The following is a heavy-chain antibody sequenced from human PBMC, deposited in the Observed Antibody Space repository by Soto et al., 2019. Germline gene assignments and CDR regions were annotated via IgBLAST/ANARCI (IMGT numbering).Heavy chain of an antibody. V-gene: IGHV1-18*04. Sequence: ASVKVSCKASGYTFTSYSISWVRQAPGQGLEWMGWISAYNGNTNYAQKLQGRVTMTTDTSTSTAYMELRSLRSDDTAVYYCARPTFGGAINAFDIWGQGTMVNVSS. CDR2: ISAYNGNT. J-gene: IGHJ3*02. CDR1: GYTFTSYS. CDR3: ARPTFGGAINAFDI. D-gene: IGHD3-16*02.